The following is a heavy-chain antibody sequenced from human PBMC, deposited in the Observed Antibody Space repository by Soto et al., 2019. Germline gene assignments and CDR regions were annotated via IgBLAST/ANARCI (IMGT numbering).Heavy chain of an antibody. D-gene: IGHD2-15*01. Sequence: SSVKVSCQASGGTFSSYAISWVRQAPGQGLKWMGGIIPIFGTANYAQKFQGRVTITADDSTSTAYMELSSLRSEDTAVYYCARGWGYCSGGSCYQAEYVQHWGQ. CDR1: GGTFSSYA. J-gene: IGHJ1*01. CDR3: ARGWGYCSGGSCYQAEYVQH. CDR2: IIPIFGTA. V-gene: IGHV1-69*13.